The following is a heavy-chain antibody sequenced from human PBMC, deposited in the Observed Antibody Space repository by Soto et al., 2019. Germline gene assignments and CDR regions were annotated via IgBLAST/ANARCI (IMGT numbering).Heavy chain of an antibody. J-gene: IGHJ4*02. CDR1: GFTFSSYS. D-gene: IGHD4-17*01. CDR2: ISSSSSTI. V-gene: IGHV3-48*01. Sequence: EVQLVESGGGLVQPGGSLRLSCEASGFTFSSYSMNWVRQAPGKGLEWVSYISSSSSTIYYADSVKGRFTISRDNAKNSLYLQMNSLRAEDTAVYYCAKTTTWYYFDYWGQGTLVTVSS. CDR3: AKTTTWYYFDY.